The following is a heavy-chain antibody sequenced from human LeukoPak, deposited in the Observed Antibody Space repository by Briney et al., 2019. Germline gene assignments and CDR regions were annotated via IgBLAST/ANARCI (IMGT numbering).Heavy chain of an antibody. CDR1: GFTVSSNY. J-gene: IGHJ4*02. CDR2: IYSGGST. D-gene: IGHD6-19*01. Sequence: GGSLRLSCAASGFTVSSNYMSWVRQAPGKGLEWVSVIYSGGSTYYADSAKGRFTISRDTSKNTLYLQMNSLRAEDTAVYYCARGRRSGWYVYFDYWGQGTLVTVSS. V-gene: IGHV3-66*02. CDR3: ARGRRSGWYVYFDY.